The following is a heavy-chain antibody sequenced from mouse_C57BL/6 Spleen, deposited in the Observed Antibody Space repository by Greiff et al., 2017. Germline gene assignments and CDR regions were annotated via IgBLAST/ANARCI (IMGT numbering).Heavy chain of an antibody. CDR2: ICPGSGSA. Sequence: QVQLQQSGAELVKPGASVKMSCKASGYTFTSYWITWVKQRPGQGLEWIGDICPGSGSADYNEKFKSKATLTVDTSSSTAYMQLSSLTSEDSAVYYYATTAKAYAMDYGGQGTSVTVSS. J-gene: IGHJ4*01. V-gene: IGHV1-55*01. CDR3: ATTAKAYAMDY. D-gene: IGHD3-2*02. CDR1: GYTFTSYW.